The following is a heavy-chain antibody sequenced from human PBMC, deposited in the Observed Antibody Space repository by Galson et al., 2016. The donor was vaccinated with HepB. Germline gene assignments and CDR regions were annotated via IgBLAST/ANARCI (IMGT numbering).Heavy chain of an antibody. D-gene: IGHD1-7*01. CDR2: ISYDGTRK. CDR3: ARDQKYSGTDFYFAMDV. J-gene: IGHJ6*04. V-gene: IGHV3-30-3*01. CDR1: GFTFSQFA. Sequence: SLRLSCAASGFTFSQFAVHWVRQAPGKGLEWVAAISYDGTRKYYTDSVKGRFTVSRDDSKNRLYLQMNTLRPEDTAVSYCARDQKYSGTDFYFAMDVWGKGATVTVSS.